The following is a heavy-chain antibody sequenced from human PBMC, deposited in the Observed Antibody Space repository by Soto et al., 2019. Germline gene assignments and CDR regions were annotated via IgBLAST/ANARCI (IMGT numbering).Heavy chain of an antibody. CDR2: INHSGST. CDR1: GESFSGYY. Sequence: SETLSLTCAVYGESFSGYYWSWVRQPPGKGLEWIGEINHSGSTNYSPSLKSRVTISVDTSKNQFSLKLSSVTAADTAVYYCARGDLQGYWGQGTLVTVSS. V-gene: IGHV4-34*01. CDR3: ARGDLQGY. J-gene: IGHJ4*02.